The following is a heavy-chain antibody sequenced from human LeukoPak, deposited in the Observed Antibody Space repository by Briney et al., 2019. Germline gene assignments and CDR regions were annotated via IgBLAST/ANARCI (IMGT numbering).Heavy chain of an antibody. V-gene: IGHV4-34*01. D-gene: IGHD4-17*01. Sequence: SETLSLTCAVYGGSFSGYYWSWIRQPPGKGLEWIGEINHSGSTNYNPSLKSRVTISVDTSKNQFSLKLSSVTAADTAVYYCARVAPTAPHYGMDVWGQGTTVTVSS. CDR1: GGSFSGYY. CDR3: ARVAPTAPHYGMDV. J-gene: IGHJ6*02. CDR2: INHSGST.